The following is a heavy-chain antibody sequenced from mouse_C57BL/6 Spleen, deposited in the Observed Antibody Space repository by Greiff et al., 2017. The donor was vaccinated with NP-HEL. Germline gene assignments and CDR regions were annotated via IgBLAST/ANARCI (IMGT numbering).Heavy chain of an antibody. D-gene: IGHD1-1*01. Sequence: QVQLQQSGAELVRPGASVTLSCKASGYTFTDYEMHWVKQTPVHGLEWIGAIDPETGGTAYNQKFKGKAILTADKSSSTAYMELRSLTSEDSAVYYCTRRYGSSPYWYFDVWGTGTTVTVSS. CDR1: GYTFTDYE. CDR2: IDPETGGT. J-gene: IGHJ1*03. CDR3: TRRYGSSPYWYFDV. V-gene: IGHV1-15*01.